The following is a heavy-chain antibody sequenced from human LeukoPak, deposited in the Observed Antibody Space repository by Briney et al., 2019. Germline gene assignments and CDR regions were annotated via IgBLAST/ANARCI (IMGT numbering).Heavy chain of an antibody. V-gene: IGHV1-69*05. CDR2: IIPIFGTS. Sequence: VASVKVSCKASGGTFISYAISWVRQAPGQGLEWMGRIIPIFGTSNYAQKFQGRVTINTHESTSKAYMELSSLRSEDTAVYYCARDKAYYYDSSGYSDYWGQGTLVTVSS. J-gene: IGHJ4*02. CDR3: ARDKAYYYDSSGYSDY. CDR1: GGTFISYA. D-gene: IGHD3-22*01.